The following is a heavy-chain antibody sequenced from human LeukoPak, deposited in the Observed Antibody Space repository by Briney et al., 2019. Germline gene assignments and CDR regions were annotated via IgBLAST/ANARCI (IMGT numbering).Heavy chain of an antibody. Sequence: PGGSLRLSCAASGFTFSSYAMSWVRQAPGKGLEWVSAISGSGGSTYYADSVKGRFTISRDNSKNTLYLQMNSLRAEDTAVYYCARGRGIAVAWGPVDAFDIWGQGTMVTVSS. CDR3: ARGRGIAVAWGPVDAFDI. CDR1: GFTFSSYA. J-gene: IGHJ3*02. CDR2: ISGSGGST. D-gene: IGHD6-19*01. V-gene: IGHV3-23*01.